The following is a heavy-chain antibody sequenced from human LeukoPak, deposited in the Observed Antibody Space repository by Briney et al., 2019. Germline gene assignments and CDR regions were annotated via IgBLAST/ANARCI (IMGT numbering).Heavy chain of an antibody. D-gene: IGHD2-2*01. CDR2: INPNSGGT. J-gene: IGHJ6*03. V-gene: IGHV1-2*02. Sequence: ASVKVSCKASGYTFTGYYMHWVRQAPGQGLEWMGWINPNSGGTNYAQKFQGRVTMTRDTSISTAYMELSRLRSDDTAVYYCARGPGVVPAASLYYYYYYYMDVWGKGTTVTVSS. CDR3: ARGPGVVPAASLYYYYYYYMDV. CDR1: GYTFTGYY.